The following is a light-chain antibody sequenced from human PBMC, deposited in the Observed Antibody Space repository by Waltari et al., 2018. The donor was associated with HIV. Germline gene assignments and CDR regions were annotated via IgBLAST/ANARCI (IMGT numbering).Light chain of an antibody. CDR1: RTILYSSDNRNY. CDR2: WAS. J-gene: IGKJ4*01. Sequence: DIVMIQSPDSLPVSLGERATINCTSSRTILYSSDNRNYLAWYQQKPRQPPKLLISWASTRESGVPDRFSGSGSGTDFTLTITRLQAEDVALYHCQQYFRIPPTFGGGTKVEIK. CDR3: QQYFRIPPT. V-gene: IGKV4-1*01.